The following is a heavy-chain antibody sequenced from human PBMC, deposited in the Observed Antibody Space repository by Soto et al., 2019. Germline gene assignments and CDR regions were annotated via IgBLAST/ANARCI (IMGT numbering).Heavy chain of an antibody. J-gene: IGHJ6*02. CDR3: ARVCGGDCHYGMDV. CDR1: VGSISSGGYY. V-gene: IGHV4-31*03. D-gene: IGHD2-21*02. Sequence: QVQLQESGPGLVKPSQTLSLTCTVSVGSISSGGYYWSWIRQHPGKGLEWIGYIYYGGSTYYNPSLKSRVTIAVDTSKNQFSLKLSSVTAAETAVYYCARVCGGDCHYGMDVWGQGTTVPVSS. CDR2: IYYGGST.